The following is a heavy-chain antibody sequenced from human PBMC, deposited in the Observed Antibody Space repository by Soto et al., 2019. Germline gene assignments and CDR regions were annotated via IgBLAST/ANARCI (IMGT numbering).Heavy chain of an antibody. CDR1: GFTFSGSA. D-gene: IGHD3-22*01. Sequence: EVPLVESGGGLVQPGGSLKLSCAASGFTFSGSAMHWVRQASGKGLEWVGRIRSKANSYATAYAASVKGRFTISRDDSKNTAYLQMNSLKTEDTAVYYCTLTYYYDSSGLWGQGTLVTVSS. CDR2: IRSKANSYAT. V-gene: IGHV3-73*01. CDR3: TLTYYYDSSGL. J-gene: IGHJ4*02.